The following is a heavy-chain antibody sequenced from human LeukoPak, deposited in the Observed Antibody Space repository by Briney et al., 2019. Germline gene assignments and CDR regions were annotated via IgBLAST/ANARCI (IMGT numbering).Heavy chain of an antibody. V-gene: IGHV4-4*02. CDR2: IYHSGNT. CDR3: ARSLPHYYYYMDV. Sequence: SETLSLTCAVSGGSISSSNWWSWVRQPPRKGLEWIGEIYHSGNTNYNPSLKSRVTISVDRSKNQFSLKLSSVTAADTAVYYCARSLPHYYYYMDVWGKGTTVTVSS. CDR1: GGSISSSNW. J-gene: IGHJ6*03. D-gene: IGHD2-15*01.